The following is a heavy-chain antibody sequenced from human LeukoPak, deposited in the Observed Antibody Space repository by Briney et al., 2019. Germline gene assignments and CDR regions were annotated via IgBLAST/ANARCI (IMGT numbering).Heavy chain of an antibody. CDR1: GFSFSTSAVG. CDR3: APRVPGVGLFDY. J-gene: IGHJ4*02. CDR2: IYWDDDK. Sequence: SGPTLANPTQPLTLTCSFSGFSFSTSAVGVGWIRQPPGKALEWLAIIYWDDDKRYSPSLKSSLTTTKDTSKNHVVLTMTNREPVDTGTYYCAPRVPGVGLFDYWGQGTLVTVSS. V-gene: IGHV2-5*02. D-gene: IGHD3-3*01.